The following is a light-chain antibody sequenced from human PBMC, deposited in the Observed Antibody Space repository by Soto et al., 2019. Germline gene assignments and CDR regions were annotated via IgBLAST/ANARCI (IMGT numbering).Light chain of an antibody. CDR2: KAS. CDR1: RSLNNW. V-gene: IGKV1-5*03. CDR3: QQYNSYSWT. Sequence: DIQMTQSPSTLSASVGDRVTITCRASRSLNNWLAWYQQKPGKAPNLLIYKASNLESGVPSRFSGSGSGTEFTLTISSMQPDDFATYYCQQYNSYSWTFGQGTKVEIK. J-gene: IGKJ1*01.